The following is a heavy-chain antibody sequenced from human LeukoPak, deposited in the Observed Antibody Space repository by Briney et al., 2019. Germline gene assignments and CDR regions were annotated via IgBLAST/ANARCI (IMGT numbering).Heavy chain of an antibody. J-gene: IGHJ4*02. Sequence: GGSLRLSCAASEFTFSNYAMSWVRQAPGKGLEWVSTITGSGGTTYYADSVKGRFTISRDNSKNTLYLQMNSLRAEDTAVYYCARTDYGDSLFDYWGQGTLVTVSS. CDR3: ARTDYGDSLFDY. CDR2: ITGSGGTT. V-gene: IGHV3-23*01. CDR1: EFTFSNYA. D-gene: IGHD4-17*01.